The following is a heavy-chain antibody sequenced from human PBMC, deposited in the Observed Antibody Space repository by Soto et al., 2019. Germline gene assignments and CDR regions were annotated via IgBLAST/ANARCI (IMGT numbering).Heavy chain of an antibody. CDR1: GLIFSSAW. D-gene: IGHD1-26*01. V-gene: IGHV3-15*07. CDR2: IRSKIDGGTA. CDR3: YSHIVFASGTHYEIVT. J-gene: IGHJ5*02. Sequence: DVQLVESGGGLVEPGGSLRLSCAASGLIFSSAWMSWVRQAPGKGLEWVGRIRSKIDGGTADYAAPVKGRFTISRDDSKSTLYLQMNSLKIEDTGIDYCYSHIVFASGTHYEIVTWGQGTLVTVSA.